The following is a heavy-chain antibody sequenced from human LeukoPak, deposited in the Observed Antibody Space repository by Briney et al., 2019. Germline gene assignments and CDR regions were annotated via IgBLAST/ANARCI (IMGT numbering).Heavy chain of an antibody. CDR3: ARVEVRDIAVAGIFDY. V-gene: IGHV3-30*03. CDR1: GFTFRNHG. CDR2: ISYDGSNE. Sequence: PGGSLRLSCVFSGFTFRNHGMHWVRQAPGKGLEWVAVISYDGSNEYYADSVKGRFTISRDNSKNTLYLQMNSLRAEDTAVYYCARVEVRDIAVAGIFDYWGQGTLVTVSS. D-gene: IGHD6-19*01. J-gene: IGHJ4*02.